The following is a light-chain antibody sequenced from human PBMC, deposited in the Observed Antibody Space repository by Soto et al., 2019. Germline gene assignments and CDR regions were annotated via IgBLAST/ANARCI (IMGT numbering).Light chain of an antibody. V-gene: IGLV1-44*01. CDR2: GNN. CDR1: SSNVGSNT. Sequence: QYVLTQPPAWSRTPGTRVTISCSGSSSNVGSNTVHWYQHLPVTAPKLLIYGNNQRPSGVPCRFSGSTSGTSASRAISGLRSEDESDYYFATWDDSLNGYVFGTGTKGTV. J-gene: IGLJ1*01. CDR3: ATWDDSLNGYV.